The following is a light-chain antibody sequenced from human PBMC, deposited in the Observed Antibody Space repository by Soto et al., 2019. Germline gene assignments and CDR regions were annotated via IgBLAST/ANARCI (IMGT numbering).Light chain of an antibody. CDR1: SSDVGGYNY. CDR3: SSYAGSNNPYV. V-gene: IGLV2-8*01. CDR2: EVS. J-gene: IGLJ1*01. Sequence: SVLTQPPSASGPPGQSVTISCTGTSSDVGGYNYVSWYQQHPGKAPKLMIYEVSKRPSGVPDRFSGSKSGNTASLTVSGLQAEDEADYYCSSYAGSNNPYVFGTGTKVTVL.